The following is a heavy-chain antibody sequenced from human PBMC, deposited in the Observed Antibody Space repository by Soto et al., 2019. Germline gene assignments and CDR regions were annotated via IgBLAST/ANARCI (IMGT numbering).Heavy chain of an antibody. CDR1: GYTLTELS. D-gene: IGHD2-21*02. CDR2: FDPEDGET. CDR3: ATAIPCGGDCYRLRAFDI. V-gene: IGHV1-24*01. J-gene: IGHJ3*02. Sequence: QVQLVQSGAEVKKPGASVKVSCKVSGYTLTELSMHWVRQAPGKGLEWMGGFDPEDGETIYAQKFQGRVTMTEDTSTDTAYMELSSLRSEDTAVYYCATAIPCGGDCYRLRAFDIWGQGTMVTVSS.